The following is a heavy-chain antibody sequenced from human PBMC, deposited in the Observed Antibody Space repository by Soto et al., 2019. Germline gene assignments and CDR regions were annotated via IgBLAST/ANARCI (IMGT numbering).Heavy chain of an antibody. CDR3: ARLSSGWENY. CDR1: GGSFSGYY. CDR2: INHSGST. Sequence: QVQLQQWGAGLLKPSETLSLTCAVYGGSFSGYYWSWIRQPPGKGLEWIGEINHSGSTNYNPSLKSRVTISVDPSKNQFSLKLSSVTAADTAVYYCARLSSGWENYWGQGTLVTVSS. D-gene: IGHD6-19*01. V-gene: IGHV4-34*01. J-gene: IGHJ4*02.